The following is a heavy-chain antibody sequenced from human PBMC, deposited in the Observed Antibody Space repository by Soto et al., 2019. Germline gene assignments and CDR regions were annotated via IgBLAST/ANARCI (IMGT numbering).Heavy chain of an antibody. CDR2: ISAYNDDT. Sequence: QVQLVQSGAEVKKPGASVKVSCKASGYTFTNYGISWVRQAPGQGLEWMGWISAYNDDTKYAQKFQDRVTMTTATSTSTAYLDLRSLRSDDTAVYFCARDTPDYNFWAGASGVYYFDLWGQGTLVTVSS. D-gene: IGHD3-3*01. CDR3: ARDTPDYNFWAGASGVYYFDL. J-gene: IGHJ4*02. V-gene: IGHV1-18*01. CDR1: GYTFTNYG.